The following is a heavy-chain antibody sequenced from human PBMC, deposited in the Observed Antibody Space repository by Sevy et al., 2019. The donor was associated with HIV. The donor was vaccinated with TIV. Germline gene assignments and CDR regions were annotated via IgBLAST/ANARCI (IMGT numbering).Heavy chain of an antibody. CDR3: AREGGAGYGSYYYYMDV. V-gene: IGHV3-21*01. CDR1: GFTFSSYS. CDR2: ISSSSSYI. D-gene: IGHD3-10*01. Sequence: GGSLRLSCAASGFTFSSYSMNWVRQAPGKGLEWVSSISSSSSYIYYADSVKGRFTISRDNAKNSLYLQMNSLRAEDTAGYYGAREGGAGYGSYYYYMDVWGKGTTVTVSS. J-gene: IGHJ6*03.